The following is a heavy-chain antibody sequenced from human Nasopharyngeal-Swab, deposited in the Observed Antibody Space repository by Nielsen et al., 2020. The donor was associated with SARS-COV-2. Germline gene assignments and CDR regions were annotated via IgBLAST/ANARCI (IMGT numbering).Heavy chain of an antibody. CDR3: ARRGWFGEFVFDY. D-gene: IGHD3-10*01. Sequence: SETLSLTCAVYGGSFSGYYWSWIRQPPGKGLEWIGEINHSGGTNYNPSLKSRVTISVDTSKNQFSLKLSSVTAADTAVYYCARRGWFGEFVFDYWGQGTLVTSPQ. CDR1: GGSFSGYY. CDR2: INHSGGT. J-gene: IGHJ4*02. V-gene: IGHV4-34*01.